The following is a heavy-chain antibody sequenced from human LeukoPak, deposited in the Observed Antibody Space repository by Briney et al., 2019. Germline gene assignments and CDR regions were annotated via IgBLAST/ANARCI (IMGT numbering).Heavy chain of an antibody. D-gene: IGHD5-12*01. J-gene: IGHJ6*02. CDR3: ARGWLRFSADYYYYYGMDV. Sequence: GGSLRLSCAASGFTFSRYAMHWVRQAPGKGLEWVACISYDGRETFYADSVKGRFTISRDNSKNTLYLQMNSLRAEDTAVYYCARGWLRFSADYYYYYGMDVWGQGTTVTVSS. CDR1: GFTFSRYA. V-gene: IGHV3-30*04. CDR2: ISYDGRET.